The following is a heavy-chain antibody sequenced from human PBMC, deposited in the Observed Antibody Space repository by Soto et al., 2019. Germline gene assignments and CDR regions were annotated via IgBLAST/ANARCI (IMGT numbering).Heavy chain of an antibody. CDR3: AKGAWLDY. V-gene: IGHV3-23*01. J-gene: IGHJ4*02. CDR2: VRGRDGST. D-gene: IGHD5-12*01. CDR1: GFTFTTFD. Sequence: EVQLLESGGGLVQPGASLRLSCAASGFTFTTFDMSWARQAPGKGLEWLSVVRGRDGSTSYADSLKGRFTISKDSSKNTLYLQMNSLRAEDTALYYCAKGAWLDYWGQGTLVTVSS.